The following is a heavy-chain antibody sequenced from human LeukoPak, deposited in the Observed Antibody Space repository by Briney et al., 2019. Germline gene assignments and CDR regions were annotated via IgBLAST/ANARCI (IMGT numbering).Heavy chain of an antibody. CDR2: ICYDGSNK. V-gene: IGHV3-33*06. CDR1: GFTFSSYG. D-gene: IGHD2-15*01. Sequence: PAGSLRLSCAASGFTFSSYGMHWVRQAPGKGLEWVAVICYDGSNKYYADSVKGRITISRDNSKNTLYLQMNSLRAEDTAVYYCAKACPGVYGGGGSCYSPEYFHHRGQGTLFTVSP. J-gene: IGHJ1*01. CDR3: AKACPGVYGGGGSCYSPEYFHH.